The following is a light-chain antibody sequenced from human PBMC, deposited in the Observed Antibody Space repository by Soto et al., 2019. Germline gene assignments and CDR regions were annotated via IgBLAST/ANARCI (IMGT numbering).Light chain of an antibody. CDR2: DAS. J-gene: IGKJ3*01. CDR1: QSLSNF. V-gene: IGKV3-11*01. CDR3: QQRSNLFT. Sequence: EIVLTQSPATLSLSPGERATLSCRASQSLSNFLAWYQQKPGQAPRLLIYDASNRATGIPVRFSRSGSGTDFTLTISSLEPEDFAFYYCQQRSNLFTFGPGTTVEIK.